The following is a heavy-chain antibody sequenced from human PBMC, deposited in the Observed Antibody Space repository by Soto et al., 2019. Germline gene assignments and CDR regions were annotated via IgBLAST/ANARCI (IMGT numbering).Heavy chain of an antibody. V-gene: IGHV3-23*01. CDR2: ISGGGDTT. D-gene: IGHD3-10*01. CDR1: GFTFNNYA. Sequence: EVQLLESGGGLVQPGGSLRLSCAASGFTFNNYAMTWVRQAPGKGLEWVSAISGGGDTTSYADSVKGRFTVSRDGSKNRLSLQMRRLRAEDTALYYCAKGRGASGSVAPRVDFWGQGTLVTVSS. J-gene: IGHJ4*02. CDR3: AKGRGASGSVAPRVDF.